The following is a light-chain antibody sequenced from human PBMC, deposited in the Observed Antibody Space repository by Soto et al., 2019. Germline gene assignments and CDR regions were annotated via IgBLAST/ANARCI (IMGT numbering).Light chain of an antibody. CDR1: QSVSSY. CDR2: DAS. J-gene: IGKJ5*01. V-gene: IGKV3-11*01. Sequence: IVLSQSQATLSLFPGERAALSGLASQSVSSYLAWDQQKPGQAPRLLIYDASNRATGIPARFSGSGSGTDFTLTISSLEPEDFAVYYCQQRSNWPSTFGQGTRLEI. CDR3: QQRSNWPST.